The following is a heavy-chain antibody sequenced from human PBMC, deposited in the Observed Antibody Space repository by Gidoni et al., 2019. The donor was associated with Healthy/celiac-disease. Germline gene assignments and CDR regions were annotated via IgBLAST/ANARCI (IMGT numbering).Heavy chain of an antibody. D-gene: IGHD5-18*01. CDR3: TRVRYSYGYTFDY. Sequence: EVQLVESGGGLVKPGRSLRLSCTASGFTFGDYAMSWFRQAPGKGLEWVGFIRSKAYGGTTEYAASLKGRFTISRDDSKSIAYLQMNSLKTEDTAVYYCTRVRYSYGYTFDYWGQGTLVTVSS. CDR2: IRSKAYGGTT. V-gene: IGHV3-49*05. CDR1: GFTFGDYA. J-gene: IGHJ4*02.